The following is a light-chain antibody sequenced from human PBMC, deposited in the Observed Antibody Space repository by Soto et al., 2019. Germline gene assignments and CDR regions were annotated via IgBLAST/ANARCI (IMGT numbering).Light chain of an antibody. J-gene: IGKJ1*01. CDR3: QQYGSSPRRT. CDR1: QSVSTY. V-gene: IGKV3-20*01. Sequence: EIVLTQSPGTLSLSPGERATLSCRASQSVSTYLAWYQQKPGQAPRLLIHDASNRATGIPARFSGSGSGTDFTLTISSLQSEDFAVYYCQQYGSSPRRTFGQGTKVDI. CDR2: DAS.